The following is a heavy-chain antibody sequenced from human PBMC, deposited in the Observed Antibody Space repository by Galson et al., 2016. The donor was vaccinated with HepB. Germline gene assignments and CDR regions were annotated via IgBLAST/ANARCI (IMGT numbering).Heavy chain of an antibody. CDR1: GDSVSRNTAA. CDR2: TYYMSKWSS. V-gene: IGHV6-1*01. Sequence: CAISGDSVSRNTAAWNWIRQSPSRGLEWLGRTYYMSKWSSDYAVSMKSRITINADTSMNQFSLQLNSVSPEDTAVYYCASGTGAYVQWGQGTLVTVSS. D-gene: IGHD5-12*01. J-gene: IGHJ4*02. CDR3: ASGTGAYVQ.